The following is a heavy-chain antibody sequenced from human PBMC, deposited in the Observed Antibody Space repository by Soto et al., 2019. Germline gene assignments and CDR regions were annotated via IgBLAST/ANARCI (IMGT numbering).Heavy chain of an antibody. Sequence: GASVKVSCKTSGGTFSTYSIVWVRQAPGEGLEWMGGIIPLFGTANYAQKFQDRVTITADKSTNTAFMELSSLKSEDTAMYYCASSSGNNYGVGTNYYFDYWGQGTLVTVYS. V-gene: IGHV1-69*06. CDR2: IIPLFGTA. D-gene: IGHD1-26*01. CDR1: GGTFSTYS. CDR3: ASSSGNNYGVGTNYYFDY. J-gene: IGHJ4*02.